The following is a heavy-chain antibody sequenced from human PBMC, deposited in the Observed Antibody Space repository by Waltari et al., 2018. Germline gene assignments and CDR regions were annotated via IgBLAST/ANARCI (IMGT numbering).Heavy chain of an antibody. J-gene: IGHJ4*02. V-gene: IGHV4-59*01. D-gene: IGHD6-13*01. Sequence: QVQLQESGPGLVKPSETLSLTCTVSGGSISSYYWSWLRRPPGKGLEWIGYIYYSGSTNYNPSLKSRVTISVDTSKNQFSLKLSSVTAADTAVYYCARVVQQQLVLAPHIFDYWGQGTLVTVSS. CDR3: ARVVQQQLVLAPHIFDY. CDR2: IYYSGST. CDR1: GGSISSYY.